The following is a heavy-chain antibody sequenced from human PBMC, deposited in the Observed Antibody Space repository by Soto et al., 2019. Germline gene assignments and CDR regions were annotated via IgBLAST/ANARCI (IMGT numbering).Heavy chain of an antibody. CDR2: ISAYNGNT. J-gene: IGHJ5*02. V-gene: IGHV1-18*01. CDR3: ARASGYSSTSDTPGP. D-gene: IGHD6-13*01. CDR1: GYTFTSYG. Sequence: ASVKVSCKASGYTFTSYGISWVRQAPGQGLEWMGWISAYNGNTNYAQKLQGRVTMTTDTSTSTAYMELRSLRSDDTAVYYCARASGYSSTSDTPGPWGQGTLVTVSS.